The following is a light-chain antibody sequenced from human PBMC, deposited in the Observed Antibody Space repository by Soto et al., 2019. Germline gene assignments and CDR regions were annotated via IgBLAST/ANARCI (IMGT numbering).Light chain of an antibody. V-gene: IGKV3-11*01. CDR2: DAY. CDR1: QSFRGL. CDR3: QRRHMWPIT. Sequence: EVVLKQSPVTLSLSPGERATLSCRASQSFRGLLAWYQQKPGQAPRLLIYDAYNRATGIPPRFSGSGSGTDFTLTISSLEPEDSAVYYCQRRHMWPITFGQGTRLEI. J-gene: IGKJ5*01.